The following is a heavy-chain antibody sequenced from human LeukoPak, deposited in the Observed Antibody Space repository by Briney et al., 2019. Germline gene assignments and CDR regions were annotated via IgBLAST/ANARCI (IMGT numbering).Heavy chain of an antibody. D-gene: IGHD5-18*01. Sequence: GGSLRLSCAASGFTFSSYWMSWVRQAPGKGLEWVSAISESGSGTYYADSVKGRFTISRDNSKDTLSLQMNSLRAEDTAVYYCAKDIAQGYTFGSIEQDYWGQGTLVTVSS. V-gene: IGHV3-23*01. CDR2: ISESGSGT. CDR1: GFTFSSYW. J-gene: IGHJ4*02. CDR3: AKDIAQGYTFGSIEQDY.